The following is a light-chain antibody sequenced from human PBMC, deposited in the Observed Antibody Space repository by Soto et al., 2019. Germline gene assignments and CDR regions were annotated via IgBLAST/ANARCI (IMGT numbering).Light chain of an antibody. V-gene: IGLV4-69*01. CDR2: LNSDGSH. J-gene: IGLJ3*02. Sequence: QLVLTQSPSTSASLGASVKLTCTLSSGHSSYAIAWHQQQPEKGPRYLMKLNSDGSHNKGDGIPDRFSGSSSGAERYLTISSLQSEDEADYYCQTLGTGPGVFGGGTKLTVL. CDR3: QTLGTGPGV. CDR1: SGHSSYA.